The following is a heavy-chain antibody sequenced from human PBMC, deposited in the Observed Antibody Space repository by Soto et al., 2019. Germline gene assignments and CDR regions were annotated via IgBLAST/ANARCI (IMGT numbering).Heavy chain of an antibody. J-gene: IGHJ6*02. V-gene: IGHV4-59*01. D-gene: IGHD1-20*01. CDR2: IYYSGST. CDR3: ARGYNWNDLGGMDV. Sequence: SETLSLTCTVSGGSISSYYWSWIRQPPGKGLEWIGYIYYSGSTNYNPSLKGRVTISVDTSKNQFSLKLSSVTAADTAVYYCARGYNWNDLGGMDVWGQGTTVTVSS. CDR1: GGSISSYY.